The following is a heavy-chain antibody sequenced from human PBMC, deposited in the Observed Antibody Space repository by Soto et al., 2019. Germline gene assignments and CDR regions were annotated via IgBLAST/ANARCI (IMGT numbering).Heavy chain of an antibody. J-gene: IGHJ4*02. CDR1: GGSISSGGYY. Sequence: SETLSLTCTVSGGSISSGGYYWSWIRQHPGKGLEWIGYIYYSGSTYYNPSLKSRVTISVDTSKNQFSLKLSSVTAADTAVYYCARLRILDTAMVRYFDYWGQGTLVTVSS. CDR2: IYYSGST. D-gene: IGHD5-18*01. V-gene: IGHV4-31*03. CDR3: ARLRILDTAMVRYFDY.